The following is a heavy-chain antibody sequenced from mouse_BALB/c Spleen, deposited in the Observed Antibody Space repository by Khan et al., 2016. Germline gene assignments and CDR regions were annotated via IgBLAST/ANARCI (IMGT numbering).Heavy chain of an antibody. Sequence: EVKLEESGGGLVQPGGSMKLSCAASGFTFSDAWMDWVRQSPEKGLEWVAEIRSKANNHATYYAESVKGRFTLSRDDSRGSVYLQMNSLRAEDTGIYYFTKRYYYYAIDYWGRGTSVTVSS. CDR3: TKRYYYYAIDY. CDR1: GFTFSDAW. J-gene: IGHJ4*01. V-gene: IGHV6-6*01. D-gene: IGHD1-1*01. CDR2: IRSKANNHAT.